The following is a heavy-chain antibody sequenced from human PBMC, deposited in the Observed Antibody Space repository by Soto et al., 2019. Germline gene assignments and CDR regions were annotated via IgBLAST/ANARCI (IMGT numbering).Heavy chain of an antibody. J-gene: IGHJ4*02. CDR3: ASLADY. CDR1: GFTLNTFA. CDR2: ISHDGSNK. D-gene: IGHD3-16*01. Sequence: QVQLVESGGGVVQPGRSLRLSCAVSGFTLNTFAMEWVRQAPGKGLDWVAGISHDGSNKDYADSVKGRFTISRDISSNTLYLQMTCLRAEDTAVYYCASLADYWGQGTLVTVSS. V-gene: IGHV3-30-3*01.